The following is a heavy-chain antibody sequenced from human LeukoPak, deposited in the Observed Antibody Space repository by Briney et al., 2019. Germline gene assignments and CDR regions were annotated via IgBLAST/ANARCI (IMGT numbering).Heavy chain of an antibody. CDR2: MNPNSGNT. Sequence: ASVKVSCKASGYTFTGYYMHWVRQAPGQGLEWMGWMNPNSGNTGYAQKFQGRVTMTRNTSISTAYMELSSLRSEDTAVYYCARGRHYYDSSGDYWGQGTLVTVSS. V-gene: IGHV1-8*02. J-gene: IGHJ4*02. CDR1: GYTFTGYY. CDR3: ARGRHYYDSSGDY. D-gene: IGHD3-22*01.